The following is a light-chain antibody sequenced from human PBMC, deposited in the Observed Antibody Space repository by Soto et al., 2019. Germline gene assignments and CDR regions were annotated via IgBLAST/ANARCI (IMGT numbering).Light chain of an antibody. CDR2: SDI. Sequence: QSVLTQPPSASGTPGQRVTMSYSGSSSNIGRNTVKWYQHLPGTAPKLLIYSDIQRPSGVPDRFSGSKSGTSASLAISGLQSEDEANYYCAAWDDSLNGVIFGGGTKLTVL. CDR1: SSNIGRNT. V-gene: IGLV1-44*01. J-gene: IGLJ2*01. CDR3: AAWDDSLNGVI.